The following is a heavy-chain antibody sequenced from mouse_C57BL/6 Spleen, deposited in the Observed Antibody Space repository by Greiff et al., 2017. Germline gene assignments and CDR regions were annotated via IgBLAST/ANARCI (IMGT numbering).Heavy chain of an antibody. CDR3: ARHYDYDGDYAMDY. Sequence: EVKLVESGGGLVQPGESLKLSCESNEYEFPSHDMSWVRKTPAKRLELVAAINSDGGSTYYPDTMERRFIISRDNTKKTLYLQMSSLRSEDTALYYCARHYDYDGDYAMDYWGQGTSVTVSS. D-gene: IGHD2-4*01. CDR2: INSDGGST. V-gene: IGHV5-2*01. CDR1: EYEFPSHD. J-gene: IGHJ4*01.